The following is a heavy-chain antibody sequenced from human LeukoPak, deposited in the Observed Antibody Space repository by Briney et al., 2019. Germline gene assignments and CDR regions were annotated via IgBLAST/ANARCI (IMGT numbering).Heavy chain of an antibody. CDR3: ATYFYGEYGSYYFDY. D-gene: IGHD4-17*01. CDR1: GFTFGSYA. V-gene: IGHV3-23*01. CDR2: ISGSGGIT. Sequence: GGSLRLSCAASGFTFGSYAMNWVRQAPGKGLEWVSAISGSGGITNYADSVKGRFTISRDNSNTTLYLQMSSLRAEDTAIYYCATYFYGEYGSYYFDYWGQGTLVTVSS. J-gene: IGHJ4*02.